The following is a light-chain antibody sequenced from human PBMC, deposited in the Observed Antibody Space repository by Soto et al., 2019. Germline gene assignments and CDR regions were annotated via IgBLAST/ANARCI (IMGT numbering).Light chain of an antibody. V-gene: IGKV3-20*01. CDR3: QKYGYSPLT. J-gene: IGKJ4*01. CDR1: QSVRSSD. CDR2: DAS. Sequence: IVLTQSPGTLSLSPGERATLSCRASQSVRSSDLAWYQQKVGQPPRLLIYDASSTATGVPARFSGSVSGTDFTLTISRLEPEDVAVYYCQKYGYSPLTFGGGTLVETK.